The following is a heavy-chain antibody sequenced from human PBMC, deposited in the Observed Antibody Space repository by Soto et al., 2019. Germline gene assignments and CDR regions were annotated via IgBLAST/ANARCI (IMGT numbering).Heavy chain of an antibody. V-gene: IGHV3-23*01. CDR1: GFTFSSYA. Sequence: EVQLLESGGGLVQPGGSLRLSCAASGFTFSSYAMSWVRQAPGKGLEWVSAISGSGGSTYYADSVKGRFTISRGNSKNTLYLQMNSLRAEDTAVYYCAKDHPDDSSGYYYVAFDIWGQGTMVTVSS. CDR3: AKDHPDDSSGYYYVAFDI. D-gene: IGHD3-22*01. J-gene: IGHJ3*02. CDR2: ISGSGGST.